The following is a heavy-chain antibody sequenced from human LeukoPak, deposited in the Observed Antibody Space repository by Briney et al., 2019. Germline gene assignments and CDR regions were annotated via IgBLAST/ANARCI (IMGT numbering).Heavy chain of an antibody. V-gene: IGHV1-2*02. CDR2: INSDSGFT. CDR3: ARNFDMQGFDP. J-gene: IGHJ5*02. CDR1: VYTFTVYY. D-gene: IGHD3-9*01. Sequence: ASVKVSYKASVYTFTVYYMNWVRQAPGQGLEWMGWINSDSGFTKYAQKFQGRVTITRDTSITTVYMDLTRLTSDDTAVYYFARNFDMQGFDPWGQGTLVTVSS.